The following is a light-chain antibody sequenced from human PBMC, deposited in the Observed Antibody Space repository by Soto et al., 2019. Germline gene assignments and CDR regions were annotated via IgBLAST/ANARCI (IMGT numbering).Light chain of an antibody. CDR3: QSYGDSLSGYV. J-gene: IGLJ1*01. V-gene: IGLV1-40*01. CDR2: GNS. Sequence: QSVLTQPPSVSGAPGQRVTISCTGSNSNIGAGYDVHWYQHLPGTAPKLLIYGNSNRPSGVPDRFSGSKSGTSASLTITGLQAEDEADYYCQSYGDSLSGYVFGTGTKVT. CDR1: NSNIGAGYD.